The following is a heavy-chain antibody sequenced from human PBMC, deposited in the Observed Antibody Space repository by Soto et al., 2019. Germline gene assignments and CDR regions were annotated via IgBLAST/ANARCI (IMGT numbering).Heavy chain of an antibody. CDR3: ARVYGGAFDY. Sequence: SETLSLTCTVSGGSISSGGYFWSWIRQPPGTGLEWTGEINHSGSTNYNPSLKSRVTISGDKSKNQFSLRLTSVTAADTAVYNCARVYGGAFDYWGQGTLVTVSS. D-gene: IGHD4-17*01. J-gene: IGHJ4*02. V-gene: IGHV4-39*07. CDR1: GGSISSGGYF. CDR2: INHSGST.